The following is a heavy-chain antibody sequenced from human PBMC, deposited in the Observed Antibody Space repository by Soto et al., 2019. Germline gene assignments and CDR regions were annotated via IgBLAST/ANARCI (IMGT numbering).Heavy chain of an antibody. Sequence: QVQLVQSGAEVKKPGSSVKVSCKASGGTFSNYAISWVRQAPGQGLEWMGGIMPIFRTPDYAQKFQGRVTLAADESTSPAYMELSSLRSDATGVYYCARDKARLQLGGNYYYIMDVWGQGTTVTVSS. V-gene: IGHV1-69*12. CDR2: IMPIFRTP. CDR1: GGTFSNYA. J-gene: IGHJ6*02. D-gene: IGHD5-12*01. CDR3: ARDKARLQLGGNYYYIMDV.